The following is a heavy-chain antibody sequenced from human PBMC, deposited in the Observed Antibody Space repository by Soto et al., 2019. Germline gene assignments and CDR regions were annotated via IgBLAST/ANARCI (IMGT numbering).Heavy chain of an antibody. Sequence: ASVKVSCKASGYTFTSYGISWVRQAPGQGLEWMGWISAYNGNTNYAQKLQGRVTMTTYTSTSTAYMELRSLRSDDTAVYYCARDFWSGYDYYYYGMDVWGQGTTVTVSS. V-gene: IGHV1-18*01. J-gene: IGHJ6*02. CDR2: ISAYNGNT. CDR3: ARDFWSGYDYYYYGMDV. CDR1: GYTFTSYG. D-gene: IGHD3-3*01.